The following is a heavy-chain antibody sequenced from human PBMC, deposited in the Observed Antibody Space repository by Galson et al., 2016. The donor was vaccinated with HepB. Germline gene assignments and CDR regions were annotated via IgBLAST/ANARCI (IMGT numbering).Heavy chain of an antibody. Sequence: SVKVSCKASGYTFTSYDLNWVRQATGQGLEWLGWMNPNSGDTGYAQKVQGRVTLTRSTSLPTAYMALRSLTSEDTAVYYCARDYGGNSGWFDPWGRGTLVTVSS. CDR1: GYTFTSYD. D-gene: IGHD4-23*01. V-gene: IGHV1-8*01. J-gene: IGHJ5*01. CDR2: MNPNSGDT. CDR3: ARDYGGNSGWFDP.